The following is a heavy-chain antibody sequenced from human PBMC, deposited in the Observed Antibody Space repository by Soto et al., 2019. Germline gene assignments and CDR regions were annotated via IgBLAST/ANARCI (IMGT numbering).Heavy chain of an antibody. CDR3: ARLGSSWYFDY. Sequence: QLQLQESGPGLVKPSETLSLTCTVSGGSISSSSYYWGWIRQPPGKGLEWIGSIYYSGSTYYNPSLKSRVTISVDTSKNQFSLKLSSVTAADTAVYYWARLGSSWYFDYWGQGTLVTVSS. V-gene: IGHV4-39*01. D-gene: IGHD6-13*01. J-gene: IGHJ4*02. CDR1: GGSISSSSYY. CDR2: IYYSGST.